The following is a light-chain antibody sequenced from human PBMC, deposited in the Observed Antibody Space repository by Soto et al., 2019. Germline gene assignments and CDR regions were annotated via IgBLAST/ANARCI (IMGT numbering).Light chain of an antibody. CDR2: GAS. Sequence: EIVMTQSPVTLSASPGERATLSCRASQSVSSNLAWYQQKPGQAPRLLIYGASTRATGIPARFSASGSGTEFTLTISSLQSEDFAVYYCQHYYNWPFTFGPGTKVDIK. CDR3: QHYYNWPFT. V-gene: IGKV3-15*01. CDR1: QSVSSN. J-gene: IGKJ3*01.